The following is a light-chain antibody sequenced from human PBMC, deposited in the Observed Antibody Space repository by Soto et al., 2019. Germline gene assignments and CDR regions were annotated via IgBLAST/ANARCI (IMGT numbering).Light chain of an antibody. J-gene: IGKJ3*01. CDR3: QQSYSRPLT. Sequence: DIQMTQSPSSLSASVGDRVTITCRASQYISSYVNWYQQKPGKAPKFLIYGASDLQRGVPSRFSGIVSGTDFTLTINSLQPEGLATYYCQQSYSRPLTVGPGTKLAIK. CDR1: QYISSY. CDR2: GAS. V-gene: IGKV1-39*01.